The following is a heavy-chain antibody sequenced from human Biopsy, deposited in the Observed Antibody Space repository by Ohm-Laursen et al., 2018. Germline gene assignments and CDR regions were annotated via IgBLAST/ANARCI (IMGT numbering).Heavy chain of an antibody. J-gene: IGHJ5*01. CDR3: ATELLPPGVGGPWLDS. CDR2: ISASISYI. D-gene: IGHD3-10*01. CDR1: GVTLSGYG. V-gene: IGHV3-21*06. Sequence: GSLRLSFTASGVTLSGYGMNWVRHAPGKGLEWVSSISASISYIYYADSVKGRFTVSRDNTKNTLYLQMISLRAADTAIYFCATELLPPGVGGPWLDSWGQGTPVTVSS.